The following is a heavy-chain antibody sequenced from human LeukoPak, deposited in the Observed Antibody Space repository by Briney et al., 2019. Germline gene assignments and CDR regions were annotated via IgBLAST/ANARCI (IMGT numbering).Heavy chain of an antibody. V-gene: IGHV3-48*02. CDR2: ISRTSHTI. Sequence: GGSLRLSCAASGFTFSSYSMNWVRQAPGKGLEWVSYISRTSHTIYYADSVKGRFTISRDNAKNSLYLQMNSLRDEDTAVYYCARSTYYYDSSGYLYPSFFDYWGQGNLVTVTS. CDR1: GFTFSSYS. D-gene: IGHD3-22*01. J-gene: IGHJ4*02. CDR3: ARSTYYYDSSGYLYPSFFDY.